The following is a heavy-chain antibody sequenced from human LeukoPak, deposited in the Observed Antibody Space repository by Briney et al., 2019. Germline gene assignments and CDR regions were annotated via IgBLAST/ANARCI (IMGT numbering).Heavy chain of an antibody. CDR2: IYYSGST. J-gene: IGHJ6*03. CDR3: ARGPSGVRYCSSTSCDARDYYYMDV. CDR1: GGSISSYY. V-gene: IGHV4-59*01. D-gene: IGHD2-2*01. Sequence: SETLSLTCTVSGGSISSYYWSWIRQPPGKGLEWIGYIYYSGSTNYNPSLKSRVTISVDTSKNQFSLKLSSVTAADTAVYYCARGPSGVRYCSSTSCDARDYYYMDVWGKGNPGHRLL.